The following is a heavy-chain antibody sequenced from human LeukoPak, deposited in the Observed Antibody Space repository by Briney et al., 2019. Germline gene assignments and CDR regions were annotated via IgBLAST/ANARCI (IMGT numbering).Heavy chain of an antibody. CDR1: GYTFTGYY. D-gene: IGHD3-22*01. CDR3: ARDPPHYYDSSGYYLDY. Sequence: SVKVSCKASGYTFTGYYMHWVRQAPGQGLEWMGWINPNSGGTNYAQKFQGRVTMTRDTSISTAYMELSRLRSDDTAVYYCARDPPHYYDSSGYYLDYWGQGTLVTVSS. V-gene: IGHV1-2*02. J-gene: IGHJ4*02. CDR2: INPNSGGT.